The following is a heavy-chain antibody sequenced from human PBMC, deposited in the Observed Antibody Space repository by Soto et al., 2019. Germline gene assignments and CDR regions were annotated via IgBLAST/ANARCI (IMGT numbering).Heavy chain of an antibody. CDR1: GYTFTSYG. CDR2: ISAYNGNT. J-gene: IGHJ1*01. Sequence: ASVKVSCKASGYTFTSYGISWVRQAPGQGLEWMGWISAYNGNTNYAQKLQGRVTMTTDTSTSTAYMELRSLRSDDTAVYYCARDTYYYDSSGYTKYFQHWGQGTLVTVSS. D-gene: IGHD3-22*01. CDR3: ARDTYYYDSSGYTKYFQH. V-gene: IGHV1-18*01.